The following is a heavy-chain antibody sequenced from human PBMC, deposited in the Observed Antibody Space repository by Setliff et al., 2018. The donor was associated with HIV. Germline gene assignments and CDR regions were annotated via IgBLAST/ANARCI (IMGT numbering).Heavy chain of an antibody. D-gene: IGHD3-16*02. CDR2: LHSSGST. J-gene: IGHJ4*02. CDR1: GGSVNDFY. CDR3: ARGVPYVWGSYPGHIDF. Sequence: SETMSLTCTVSGGSVNDFYCNWIRQPPGKGPEWIGYLHSSGSTIYNPSLKSRITISLDTSTGTVYMELRSLRYDDTAFYYCARGVPYVWGSYPGHIDFWGQGTLVTVSS. V-gene: IGHV4-59*02.